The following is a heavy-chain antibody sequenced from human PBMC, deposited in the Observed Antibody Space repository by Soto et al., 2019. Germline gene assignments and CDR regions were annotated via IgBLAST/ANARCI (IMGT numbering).Heavy chain of an antibody. Sequence: ASVKVSCKASGYTFTSYGISWVRQAPGQGLEWMGWISAYNGNTNYAQKLQGRVTMTTDTSTSTAYMELRSLRSDDTAVYYCVRDSSPLDYDILTGYYWKPYYFDYWGQGTLVTVSS. V-gene: IGHV1-18*01. CDR1: GYTFTSYG. CDR3: VRDSSPLDYDILTGYYWKPYYFDY. J-gene: IGHJ4*02. D-gene: IGHD3-9*01. CDR2: ISAYNGNT.